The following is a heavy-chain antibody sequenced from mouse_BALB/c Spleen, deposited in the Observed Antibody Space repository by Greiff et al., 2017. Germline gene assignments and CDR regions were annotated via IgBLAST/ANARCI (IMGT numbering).Heavy chain of an antibody. Sequence: EVKLMESGGDLVKPGGSLKISCAASGFTFSSYGMSWVRQTPDKRLEWVATISSGGSYTYYTDSVKGRFTISRDNSKNTLYLQLSSLKSEDTAMYCCARQEERGHAMDDWGEGTSVTVSS. J-gene: IGHJ4*01. V-gene: IGHV5-6*01. CDR1: GFTFSSYG. CDR2: ISSGGSYT. CDR3: ARQEERGHAMDD.